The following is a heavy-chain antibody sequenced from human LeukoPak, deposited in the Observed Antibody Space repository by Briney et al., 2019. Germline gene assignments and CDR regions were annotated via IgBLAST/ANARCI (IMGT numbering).Heavy chain of an antibody. J-gene: IGHJ4*02. CDR3: ARDLVPYYYGSGSYYNSGDY. V-gene: IGHV7-4-1*02. CDR2: INTNTGNP. CDR1: GYTFTSYA. Sequence: ASVKVSCKASGYTFTSYAMNWVRQAPGQGLECMGWINTNTGNPTYAQGFTGRFVFSLDTSVSTAYLQISSLKAEDTAVYYCARDLVPYYYGSGSYYNSGDYWGQGTLVTVSS. D-gene: IGHD3-10*01.